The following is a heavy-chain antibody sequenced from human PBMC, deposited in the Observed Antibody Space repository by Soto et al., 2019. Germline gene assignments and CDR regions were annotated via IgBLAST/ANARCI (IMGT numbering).Heavy chain of an antibody. Sequence: EVQLVESGGGLVQPGGSLRLSCAASGCTFSSYDMHWVRQATGKGLEWVSAIGTAGDTYYPGSVKGRFTISRENAKNSLYLQMNSLRAGDTAVYYCARFSYDYVWGSYRYSGMDVWGQGTTVTVSS. CDR2: IGTAGDT. V-gene: IGHV3-13*01. D-gene: IGHD3-16*02. J-gene: IGHJ6*02. CDR1: GCTFSSYD. CDR3: ARFSYDYVWGSYRYSGMDV.